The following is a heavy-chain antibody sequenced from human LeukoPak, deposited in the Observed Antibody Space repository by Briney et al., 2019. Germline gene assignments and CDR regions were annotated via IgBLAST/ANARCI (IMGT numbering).Heavy chain of an antibody. CDR3: ARAQWELLYPDY. CDR2: ISYDESYR. J-gene: IGHJ4*02. CDR1: GFTFSSYA. Sequence: PGGSLRLSCAASGFTFSSYAMHWVRQAPGKGLEWVALISYDESYRYYADSVKGRFTISRDNSKNTLYLQMNSLRADDTAVYYCARAQWELLYPDYWGQGTLVTVSS. V-gene: IGHV3-30-3*01. D-gene: IGHD1-26*01.